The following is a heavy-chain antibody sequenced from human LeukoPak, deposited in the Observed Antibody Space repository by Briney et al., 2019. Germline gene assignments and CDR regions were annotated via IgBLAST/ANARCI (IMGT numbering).Heavy chain of an antibody. CDR3: AKDEMYYDSSGYYPFDI. CDR1: GFTFDDYT. V-gene: IGHV3-43*01. Sequence: GGSLRLSCASSGFTFDDYTMHWVRQAPGKGLEWVSLISWDGGSTYYADSVKGRFTISRDNSINSLYLQMNSLRTEDTALYYCAKDEMYYDSSGYYPFDIWGQGTMVTVSS. J-gene: IGHJ3*02. D-gene: IGHD3-22*01. CDR2: ISWDGGST.